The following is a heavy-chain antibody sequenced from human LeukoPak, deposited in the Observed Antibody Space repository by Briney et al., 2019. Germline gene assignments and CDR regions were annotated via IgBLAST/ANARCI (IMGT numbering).Heavy chain of an antibody. V-gene: IGHV3-30-3*01. D-gene: IGHD3-3*01. Sequence: GGSLRLSCAASGFTFSSYAMHWVRQAPGKGLEWVAVISYDGSNKYYADSVKGRFTISRDNSKNTLYLQMNSLRAEDTAVYYCAREVDFWGQGTLVTVSS. CDR1: GFTFSSYA. CDR2: ISYDGSNK. CDR3: AREVDF. J-gene: IGHJ4*02.